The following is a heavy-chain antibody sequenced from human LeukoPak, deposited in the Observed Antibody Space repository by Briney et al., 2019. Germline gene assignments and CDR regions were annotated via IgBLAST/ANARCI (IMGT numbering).Heavy chain of an antibody. CDR1: GGTFSSYA. V-gene: IGHV1-69*05. D-gene: IGHD3-10*01. Sequence: SVKVSCKASGGTFSSYAISWVRQAPGQGLEWMGGIIPIFGTANYAQKFQGRVTITTDESTSTAYMELSSLRSEDTAVYYCARDNFAVYYGSGSSPSHFDYWGQGTLVTVSS. CDR3: ARDNFAVYYGSGSSPSHFDY. CDR2: IIPIFGTA. J-gene: IGHJ4*02.